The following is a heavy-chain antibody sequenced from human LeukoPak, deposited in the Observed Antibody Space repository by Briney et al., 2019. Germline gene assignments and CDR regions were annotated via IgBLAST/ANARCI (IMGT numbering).Heavy chain of an antibody. CDR3: AKGSSGYFFDL. J-gene: IGHJ4*02. Sequence: PGGSLRLSCAASGVTSNYMTWVRQAPGKGLEWVSAISNDGGGTPYADFVKGRFTISRDNSKNTLFLQMNSLRAEDTALYYCAKGSSGYFFDLWGQGTLVTVSS. CDR2: ISNDGGGT. D-gene: IGHD3-22*01. CDR1: GVTSNY. V-gene: IGHV3-23*01.